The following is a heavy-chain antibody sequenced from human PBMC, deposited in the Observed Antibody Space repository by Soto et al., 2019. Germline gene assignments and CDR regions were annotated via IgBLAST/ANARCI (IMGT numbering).Heavy chain of an antibody. V-gene: IGHV3-33*01. CDR1: GFTFSSYG. CDR2: IWYDGSNK. J-gene: IGHJ5*02. Sequence: QVQLVESGGGVVQPGRSLRLSCAASGFTFSSYGMHWVRQAPGKGLEWVAVIWYDGSNKYYADSVKGRFTISRDNSKNTLYLQMNSLRAEDTAVYYCARDREYCSSTSCYSELGWFDPWGQGTLVTVSS. D-gene: IGHD2-2*01. CDR3: ARDREYCSSTSCYSELGWFDP.